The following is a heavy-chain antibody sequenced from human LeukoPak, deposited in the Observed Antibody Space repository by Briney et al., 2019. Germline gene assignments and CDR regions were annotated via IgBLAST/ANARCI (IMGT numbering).Heavy chain of an antibody. Sequence: RTGESLKISCKGSGYSFTSYWIGWVRQMLGKGLEWMGIIYPGDSDTRYSPSFQGQVTISADKSISTAYLQWSSLKASDTAMYYCARHEAMVRGVPYYFDYWGQGTLVTVSS. J-gene: IGHJ4*02. CDR3: ARHEAMVRGVPYYFDY. CDR2: IYPGDSDT. CDR1: GYSFTSYW. V-gene: IGHV5-51*01. D-gene: IGHD3-10*01.